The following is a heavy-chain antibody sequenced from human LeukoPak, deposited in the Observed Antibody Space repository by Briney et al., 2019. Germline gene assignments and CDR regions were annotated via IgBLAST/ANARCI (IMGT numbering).Heavy chain of an antibody. J-gene: IGHJ2*01. V-gene: IGHV4-59*01. D-gene: IGHD3-10*01. CDR2: IYYLGST. Sequence: PSETLSLTCAVSGGSISSYYWSWIRQPPGKGLEWVGHIYYLGSTNYNPSLKSRVTISIDTSKNYFSLKLNSVIAADTAVYYCARDRPGSYWYFDLWGRGTLVTVSS. CDR1: GGSISSYY. CDR3: ARDRPGSYWYFDL.